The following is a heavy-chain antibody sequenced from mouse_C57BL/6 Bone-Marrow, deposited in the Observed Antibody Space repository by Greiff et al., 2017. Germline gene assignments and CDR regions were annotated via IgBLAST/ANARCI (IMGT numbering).Heavy chain of an antibody. Sequence: QVQLQQSGPELVKPGASVKISCKASGYAFSSSWMNWVKQRPGKGLEWIGRIYPGDGDTNYNGKFKGKATLTADKSSSTAYMQLSRLTSEDSAVYSCARSGYYAMDYWGQGTSVTVSS. CDR2: IYPGDGDT. J-gene: IGHJ4*01. CDR3: ARSGYYAMDY. D-gene: IGHD4-1*01. V-gene: IGHV1-82*01. CDR1: GYAFSSSW.